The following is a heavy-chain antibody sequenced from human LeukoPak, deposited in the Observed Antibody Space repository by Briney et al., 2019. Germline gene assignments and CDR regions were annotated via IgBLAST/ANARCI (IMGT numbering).Heavy chain of an antibody. V-gene: IGHV3-23*01. D-gene: IGHD2-15*01. CDR1: GFTFSSYA. Sequence: GGSLRLSCAASGFTFSSYAMSWVRQAPGKGLEWVSAISGSGGSTYYADSVKGRFTISRDNSKNTLYLQMNSLRAEDTAIYYCAKDRFSCSGGGCYANWFAPWGQGTLVTVSS. CDR3: AKDRFSCSGGGCYANWFAP. CDR2: ISGSGGST. J-gene: IGHJ5*02.